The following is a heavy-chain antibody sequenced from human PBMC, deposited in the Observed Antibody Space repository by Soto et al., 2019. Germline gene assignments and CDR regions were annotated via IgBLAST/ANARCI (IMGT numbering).Heavy chain of an antibody. CDR3: TTDLWRIAVVVGSTGYFNP. CDR2: IKSKSDGGTT. Sequence: TGGSLRLSCAASGFTFSDAWTSWVRQAPGKGLDWVGRIKSKSDGGTTEYAAPVRGRFTISRDDSKNTLYLQMNSLKTEDTAVYYCTTDLWRIAVVVGSTGYFNPWGQGTPVTVSS. V-gene: IGHV3-15*01. D-gene: IGHD2-15*01. CDR1: GFTFSDAW. J-gene: IGHJ5*02.